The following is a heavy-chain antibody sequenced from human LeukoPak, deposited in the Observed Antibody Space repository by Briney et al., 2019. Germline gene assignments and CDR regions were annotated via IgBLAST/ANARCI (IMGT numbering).Heavy chain of an antibody. CDR2: INHSGST. J-gene: IGHJ5*02. Sequence: PSETLSLTCAVYGGSFSGYDWSWIHQPPGKGREWIGEINHSGSTNYNPSLKSRVTISVDTSKNQFSLKLSSVTAADTAVYYCARHRGWSGYNWFDPWGQGTLVTVSS. V-gene: IGHV4-34*01. CDR3: ARHRGWSGYNWFDP. D-gene: IGHD3-10*02. CDR1: GGSFSGYD.